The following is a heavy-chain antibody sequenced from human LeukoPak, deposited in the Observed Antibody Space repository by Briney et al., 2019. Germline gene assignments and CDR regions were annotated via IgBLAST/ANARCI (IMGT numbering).Heavy chain of an antibody. J-gene: IGHJ6*02. CDR1: GYTLTELS. D-gene: IGHD3-22*01. CDR2: FDPEDGET. Sequence: ASVKVSCKVSGYTLTELSMHWVRQAPGKGLEWMGGFDPEDGETIYAQKFQGRVTMTEDTSTDTAYMELSSLRSEDTAVYYCATDYYDSSGNYYYYGMDVWGRGTTVTVSS. V-gene: IGHV1-24*01. CDR3: ATDYYDSSGNYYYYGMDV.